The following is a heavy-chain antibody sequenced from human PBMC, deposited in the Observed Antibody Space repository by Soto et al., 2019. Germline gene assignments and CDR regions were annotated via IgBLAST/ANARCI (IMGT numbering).Heavy chain of an antibody. V-gene: IGHV3-21*01. J-gene: IGHJ2*01. D-gene: IGHD4-17*01. CDR2: ISSSSSYI. CDR1: GFTFSSYS. Sequence: EVQLVESGGGLVKPGGSLRLSCAASGFTFSSYSMNWVRQAPGKGLEWVSSISSSSSYIYYADSVKGRFTISRDNAKNSLYLQMNSLRAEDTAVYYCARDLDGDYAFDLWGRGTLVTVSS. CDR3: ARDLDGDYAFDL.